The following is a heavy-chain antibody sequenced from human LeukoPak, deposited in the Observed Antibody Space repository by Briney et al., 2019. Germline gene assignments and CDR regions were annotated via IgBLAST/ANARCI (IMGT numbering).Heavy chain of an antibody. J-gene: IGHJ4*02. CDR3: ARYIYSSGWCFDY. D-gene: IGHD6-19*01. Sequence: CAASXFTFSSYWMRWVRQGPGKGLEWVANIKQDGSEKYYVDSVKGGLTISRHNAKNSLYLQMNSLRAEDTAVYYCARYIYSSGWCFDYWGQGTLVTVSS. CDR1: XFTFSSYW. CDR2: IKQDGSEK. V-gene: IGHV3-7*01.